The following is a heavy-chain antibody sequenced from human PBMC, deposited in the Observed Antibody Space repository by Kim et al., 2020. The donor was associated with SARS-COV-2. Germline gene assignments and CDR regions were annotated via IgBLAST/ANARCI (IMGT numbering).Heavy chain of an antibody. Sequence: SETLSLTCAVYGGSFSGYYWSWIRQPPGKGLEWIGEINHSGSTNYNPSLKSRVTISVYTSKNQFSLKLSSVTAADTAVYYCARCKLRWSIRDAFDIWGQGTMVTVSS. CDR1: GGSFSGYY. D-gene: IGHD4-17*01. J-gene: IGHJ3*02. V-gene: IGHV4-34*01. CDR2: INHSGST. CDR3: ARCKLRWSIRDAFDI.